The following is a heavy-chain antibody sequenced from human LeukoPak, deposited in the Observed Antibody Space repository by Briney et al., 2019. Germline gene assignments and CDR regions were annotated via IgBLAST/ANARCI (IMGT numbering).Heavy chain of an antibody. CDR2: IYYSGST. CDR3: ARRTAAVTPHTYYYYYYMDV. Sequence: PSETLSLTCTVSGGSISSSSYYWGWIRQPPGKGLEWIGSIYYSGSTYYNPSLKSRVTISVDTSKNQFSLKLSSVTAADTAVYYCARRTAAVTPHTYYYYYYMDVWGKGTTVTVSS. V-gene: IGHV4-39*01. CDR1: GGSISSSSYY. D-gene: IGHD6-13*01. J-gene: IGHJ6*03.